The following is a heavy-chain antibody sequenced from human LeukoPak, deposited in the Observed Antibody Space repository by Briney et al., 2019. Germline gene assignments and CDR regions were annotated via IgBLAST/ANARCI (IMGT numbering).Heavy chain of an antibody. CDR1: GFTFSTYG. J-gene: IGHJ5*02. CDR2: ISGSGDST. D-gene: IGHD6-13*01. CDR3: VRDLQRHYLGVAVAGRRRWFDP. V-gene: IGHV3-23*01. Sequence: PGRTLRLSCAASGFTFSTYGMSWVRQAPGKGLEWVSAISGSGDSTYYADSVKGRFTISRDNSKNTLYLQMNSLRAEDTAIYYCVRDLQRHYLGVAVAGRRRWFDPWGQGTLVTVSS.